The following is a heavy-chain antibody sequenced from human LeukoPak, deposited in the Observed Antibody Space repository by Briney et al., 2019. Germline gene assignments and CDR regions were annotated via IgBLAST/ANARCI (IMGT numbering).Heavy chain of an antibody. Sequence: SETLSLTCTVSGGSISSYYWSWIRQPAGKGLEWIGRIYTSGSTNYNPTLKSRVTMSVDTSKNQFSLKLSSVTAADPAVYYCARFDTYYAFDPWGQGTLVTVSS. CDR3: ARFDTYYAFDP. CDR1: GGSISSYY. CDR2: IYTSGST. D-gene: IGHD3-22*01. J-gene: IGHJ5*02. V-gene: IGHV4-4*07.